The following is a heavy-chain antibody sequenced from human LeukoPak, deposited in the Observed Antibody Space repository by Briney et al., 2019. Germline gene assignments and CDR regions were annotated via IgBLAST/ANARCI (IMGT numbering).Heavy chain of an antibody. CDR3: ARFSYCSGGSCYERSDY. CDR1: GYTFTGYY. CDR2: INPNSGGT. D-gene: IGHD2-15*01. V-gene: IGHV1-2*06. J-gene: IGHJ4*02. Sequence: GASVKVSCKASGYTFTGYYMYWVRQAPGQGLEWMGRINPNSGGTNYAQKFQGRVTMTRDTSISTAYMELSRLRSDDTAVYYCARFSYCSGGSCYERSDYWGQGTLVTVSS.